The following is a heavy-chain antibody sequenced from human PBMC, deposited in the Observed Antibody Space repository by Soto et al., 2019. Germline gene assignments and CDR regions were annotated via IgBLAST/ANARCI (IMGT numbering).Heavy chain of an antibody. CDR2: IKAGNGNP. Sequence: ASVKGSCKASGNTFTRNAIHWVRQAPGQRLGWLGWIKAGNGNPKYSQKFQGRVTITRDTSASTAYMELSSMRSEDTAVYYCASAPYSSSSFRFDYWGQGTLVTVSS. CDR3: ASAPYSSSSFRFDY. J-gene: IGHJ4*02. V-gene: IGHV1-3*01. D-gene: IGHD6-6*01. CDR1: GNTFTRNA.